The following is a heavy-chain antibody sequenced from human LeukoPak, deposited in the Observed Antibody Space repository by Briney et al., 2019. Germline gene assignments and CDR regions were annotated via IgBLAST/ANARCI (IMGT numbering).Heavy chain of an antibody. CDR1: GFTFSSYA. CDR2: INSSSSSR. D-gene: IGHD6-19*01. Sequence: GGSLRLSCAASGFTFSSYAMHWVRQAPGKGLEWVSFINSSSSSRNHADSVRGRFTISRDNAKNSLYLQMNSLRAEDTAVYYCARASVAGFLWGQGTLVTVSS. J-gene: IGHJ1*01. CDR3: ARASVAGFL. V-gene: IGHV3-21*01.